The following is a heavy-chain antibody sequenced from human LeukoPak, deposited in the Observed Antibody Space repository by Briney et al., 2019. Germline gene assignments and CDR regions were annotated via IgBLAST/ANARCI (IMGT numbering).Heavy chain of an antibody. Sequence: QPGGSLRLSCAASGFTFSSYWMHWVRQAPGKGLVWVSRIDSDGSSTSYADSVKGRFTISRDNAKNTLYLQMNSLRAEDTAVYYCARDSEGDYYDSSGKFDYWGQGTLVTVSS. CDR2: IDSDGSST. CDR1: GFTFSSYW. CDR3: ARDSEGDYYDSSGKFDY. D-gene: IGHD3-22*01. J-gene: IGHJ4*02. V-gene: IGHV3-74*01.